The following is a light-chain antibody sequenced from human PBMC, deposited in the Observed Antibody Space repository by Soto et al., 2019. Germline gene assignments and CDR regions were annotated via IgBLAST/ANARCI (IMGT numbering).Light chain of an antibody. CDR2: AAS. Sequence: EIVLTQSPGTLSLSPGERATLSCRASHSLSGSALAWYQQRPGQAPRLRIYAASIRATGIPDKFSGSGSGADFPLTISRLEPEDFAVYYYQQYGPSPSWTFGQGTKV. V-gene: IGKV3-20*01. CDR1: HSLSGSA. J-gene: IGKJ1*01. CDR3: QQYGPSPSWT.